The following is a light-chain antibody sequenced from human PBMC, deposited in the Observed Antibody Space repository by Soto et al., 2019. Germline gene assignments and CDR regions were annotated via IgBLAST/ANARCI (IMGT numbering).Light chain of an antibody. V-gene: IGLV2-11*01. CDR2: AVS. CDR3: YSYTASDIWV. J-gene: IGLJ3*02. CDR1: NSDVGRYNF. Sequence: QSALTQPRSVSGSPEQSVTISCTGTNSDVGRYNFVSWYQQLPGKAPKLLISAVSQRPSGVPDRFSGSKSGNTASLTISGLQADDEADYFCYSYTASDIWVFGGGTQLTVL.